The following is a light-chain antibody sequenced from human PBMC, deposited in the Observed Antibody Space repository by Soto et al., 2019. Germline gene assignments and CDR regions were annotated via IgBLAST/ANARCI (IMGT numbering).Light chain of an antibody. CDR1: QSVSSSY. Sequence: EIVLTQSPGTLSLSPGERATLSCRASQSVSSSYLAWYQHKPGQAPRLLIYRASSRATGIPDRFSGSGSGTRFTLTISRLEAEDCAVYYCQQYGSSPHTFGQGTKLEIK. J-gene: IGKJ2*01. V-gene: IGKV3-20*01. CDR2: RAS. CDR3: QQYGSSPHT.